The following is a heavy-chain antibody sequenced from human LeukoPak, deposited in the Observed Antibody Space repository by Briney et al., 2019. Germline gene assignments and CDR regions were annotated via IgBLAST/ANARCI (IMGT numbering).Heavy chain of an antibody. J-gene: IGHJ3*02. CDR1: GYTFTSYD. CDR2: MNPNSGNT. D-gene: IGHD3-9*01. Sequence: EASVKVSCKASGYTFTSYDINWVRQATGQGLEWMGWMNPNSGNTGYAQKFQGRVTMTRNTSISTAYMELSSLRSEDTAVYYCARGDYDIGPCDIWGQGTMVTVSS. CDR3: ARGDYDIGPCDI. V-gene: IGHV1-8*01.